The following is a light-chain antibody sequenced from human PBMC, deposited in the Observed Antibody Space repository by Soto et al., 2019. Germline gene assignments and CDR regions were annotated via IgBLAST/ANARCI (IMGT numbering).Light chain of an antibody. CDR1: QSLTVR. CDR3: QHWTDHSWT. V-gene: IGKV1-5*03. Sequence: DIHMTQSPSTLSASVGDRVTITCRASQSLTVRLAWYQQKPGKAPNLLIYKTSSLESGVPSRFSGSGSGTEFTLTISSLQPDDFATYYCQHWTDHSWTFGQGTKVEVK. CDR2: KTS. J-gene: IGKJ1*01.